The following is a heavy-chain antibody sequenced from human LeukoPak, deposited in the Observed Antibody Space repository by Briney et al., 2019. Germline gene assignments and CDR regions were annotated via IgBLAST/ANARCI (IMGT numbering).Heavy chain of an antibody. CDR1: GISLSNYG. J-gene: IGHJ3*02. Sequence: GGSLRLSCAVSGISLSNYGMSWVRQAPGKGLEWVAGLSDSGGRTNYADSVKGRFTISRDNAKNSLYLQMNSLRAEDTAVYYCARTSEYYADNSGYYYDAFDIWGQGTMVTVSS. D-gene: IGHD3-22*01. CDR2: LSDSGGRT. CDR3: ARTSEYYADNSGYYYDAFDI. V-gene: IGHV3-23*01.